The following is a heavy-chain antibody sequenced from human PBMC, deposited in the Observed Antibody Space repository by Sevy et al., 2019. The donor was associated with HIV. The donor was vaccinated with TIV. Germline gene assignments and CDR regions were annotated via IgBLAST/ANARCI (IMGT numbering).Heavy chain of an antibody. CDR2: FDPEDGET. CDR1: GYTLTELS. V-gene: IGHV1-24*01. Sequence: ASVKVSCTVSGYTLTELSMHWVRQAPGKGLEWMGSFDPEDGETIYAQNFQGRVTMTEDRSTDTAYMELSSLRSEDTAVYYCATTKDYYDSSGYPFDYWGQGTLVTVSS. J-gene: IGHJ4*02. CDR3: ATTKDYYDSSGYPFDY. D-gene: IGHD3-22*01.